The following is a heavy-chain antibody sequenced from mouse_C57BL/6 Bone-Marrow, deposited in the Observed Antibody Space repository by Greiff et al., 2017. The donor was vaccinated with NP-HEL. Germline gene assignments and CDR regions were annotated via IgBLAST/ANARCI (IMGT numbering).Heavy chain of an antibody. CDR3: ARSLHYYGSSPFAY. Sequence: QVQLQQPGAELVKPGASVKMSCKASGYTFTSYWITWVKQRPGQGLEWIGDIYPGSGSTNYNEKFKSKATLTVDTSSSTAYMQLSSLTSEDSAAYYCARSLHYYGSSPFAYWGQGTLVTVSA. D-gene: IGHD1-1*01. CDR2: IYPGSGST. J-gene: IGHJ3*01. CDR1: GYTFTSYW. V-gene: IGHV1-55*01.